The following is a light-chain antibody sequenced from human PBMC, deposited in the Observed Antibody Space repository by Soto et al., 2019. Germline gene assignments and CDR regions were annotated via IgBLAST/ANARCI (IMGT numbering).Light chain of an antibody. CDR1: SSDVGGYDL. CDR2: EGS. CDR3: CAYVSSNTLL. Sequence: QSALTQPASVSGSPGQSITISCTGTSSDVGGYDLVSWYQQHPGKAPKLIIYEGSKRPSGISNRFSGSKSGNTASLIISGLQGDDEGAYYCCAYVSSNTLLFGGGTQLAVL. V-gene: IGLV2-23*01. J-gene: IGLJ3*02.